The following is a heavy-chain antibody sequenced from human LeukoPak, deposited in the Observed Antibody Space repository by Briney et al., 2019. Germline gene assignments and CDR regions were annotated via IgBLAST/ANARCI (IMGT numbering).Heavy chain of an antibody. D-gene: IGHD2-15*01. V-gene: IGHV3-11*01. J-gene: IGHJ4*02. CDR1: GFTFRDYY. CDR3: AKERGLYFDD. Sequence: GLSLRLSCAASGFTFRDYYLSWLHQAPGKGLEWVYYISSSGSTIYYPASVKGRFTIYRDNAKNSLYLQMNSLKDEDTAVYYCAKERGLYFDDWGQGTLVTVAS. CDR2: ISSSGSTI.